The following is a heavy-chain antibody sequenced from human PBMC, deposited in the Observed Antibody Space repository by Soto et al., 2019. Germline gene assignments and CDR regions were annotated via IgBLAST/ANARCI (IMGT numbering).Heavy chain of an antibody. CDR3: AGYSSGLPQDYFDY. V-gene: IGHV3-48*01. CDR2: ISSSSSTI. CDR1: GFTFSSYS. D-gene: IGHD6-19*01. J-gene: IGHJ4*02. Sequence: EVQLVESGGGLVQPGGSLRLSCAASGFTFSSYSMNWVRQAPGKGLEWVSYISSSSSTIYYADSVKGRFTISRDNAKNSLYLQMNSLRAEDTAVYYCAGYSSGLPQDYFDYWGQGTLVTVSS.